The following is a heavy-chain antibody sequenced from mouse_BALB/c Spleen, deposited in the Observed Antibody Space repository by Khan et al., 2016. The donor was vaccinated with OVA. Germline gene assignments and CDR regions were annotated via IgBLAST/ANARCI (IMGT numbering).Heavy chain of an antibody. Sequence: EVQLVESGPGLVKPSQSLSLTCTVTGYSITSGYGWNWIRQFPGNKLEWMGYISYSGSTNYNPSLKSRISITRDTSKNQFFLQLNYVTTEDTATYYCARRARIKYWGQGTTLKVSS. CDR3: ARRARIKY. CDR1: GYSITSGYG. D-gene: IGHD3-1*01. J-gene: IGHJ2*01. CDR2: ISYSGST. V-gene: IGHV3-2*02.